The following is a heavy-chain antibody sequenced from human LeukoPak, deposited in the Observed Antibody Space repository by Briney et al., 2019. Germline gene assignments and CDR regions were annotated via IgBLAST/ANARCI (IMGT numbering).Heavy chain of an antibody. Sequence: GGSLRLSCAASGFTFSSYSMNWVRQAPGKGLEWVSYISSSSSTIYYADSVKGRFTISRDNAKNSLYLQMNSLRAEDTAVYYCARGSYGIVVVVSAYFDYWGQGTLVTVSS. CDR3: ARGSYGIVVVVSAYFDY. V-gene: IGHV3-48*01. J-gene: IGHJ4*02. CDR2: ISSSSSTI. CDR1: GFTFSSYS. D-gene: IGHD3-22*01.